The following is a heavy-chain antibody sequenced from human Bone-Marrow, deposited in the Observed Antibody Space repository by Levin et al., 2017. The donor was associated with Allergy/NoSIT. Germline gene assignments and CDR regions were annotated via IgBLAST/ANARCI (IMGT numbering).Heavy chain of an antibody. D-gene: IGHD5-12*01. Sequence: SETLSLTCTVSGGSISSSSYYWGWIRQPPGKGLEWIGTIYYSGSTYYNPSLKSRVTISIDMSKNQFSMKLSSVTAADTAVYYCAREVAYDGPSDYSGMDVWGQGTTVTVSS. CDR1: GGSISSSSYY. V-gene: IGHV4-39*07. CDR2: IYYSGST. CDR3: AREVAYDGPSDYSGMDV. J-gene: IGHJ6*02.